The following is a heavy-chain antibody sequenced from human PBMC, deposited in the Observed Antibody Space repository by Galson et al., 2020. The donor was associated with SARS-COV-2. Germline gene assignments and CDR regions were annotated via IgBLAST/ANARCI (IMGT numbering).Heavy chain of an antibody. Sequence: GESLKISCAASGLTFRNCAMSWVRQAPGKGPEWVASISVSSGSTYYGDSVTGRFTISRDDSKSALYLQMKSLRAEDTAVYYCVKDDDHGDADYYGMDVWGQGTTVIVSS. CDR2: ISVSSGST. J-gene: IGHJ6*02. CDR3: VKDDDHGDADYYGMDV. CDR1: GLTFRNCA. V-gene: IGHV3-23*01. D-gene: IGHD4-17*01.